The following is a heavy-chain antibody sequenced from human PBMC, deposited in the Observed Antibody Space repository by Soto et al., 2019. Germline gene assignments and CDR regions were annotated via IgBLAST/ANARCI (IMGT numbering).Heavy chain of an antibody. CDR1: GYSFTSYW. D-gene: IGHD4-17*01. Sequence: PGESLKISCKGSGYSFTSYWISWVRQMPGKGLEWMGRIDPSDSYTNYSPSFQGHVTISADKSISTAYLQWSSLKASDTAMYYCARHEGRWLPTLRDYYYGTDVWGQGTTVTVSS. CDR2: IDPSDSYT. CDR3: ARHEGRWLPTLRDYYYGTDV. J-gene: IGHJ6*02. V-gene: IGHV5-10-1*01.